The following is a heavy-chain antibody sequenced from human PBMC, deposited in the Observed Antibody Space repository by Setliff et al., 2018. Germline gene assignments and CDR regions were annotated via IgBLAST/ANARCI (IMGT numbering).Heavy chain of an antibody. CDR1: GYTFTSYD. CDR2: IIPILGIA. V-gene: IGHV1-69*10. Sequence: GASVKVSCKASGYTFTSYDISWVRQAPGQGLEWMGGIIPILGIANYAQKFQGRVTITADKSTSTAYMELSSLRSEDTAVYYCARDSYCGGDCYGAGWFDPWGQGTLVTVSS. D-gene: IGHD2-21*02. J-gene: IGHJ5*02. CDR3: ARDSYCGGDCYGAGWFDP.